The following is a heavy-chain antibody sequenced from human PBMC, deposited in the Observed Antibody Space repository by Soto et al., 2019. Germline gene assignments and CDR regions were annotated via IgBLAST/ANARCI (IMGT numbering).Heavy chain of an antibody. CDR1: CVSLSSFY. CDR2: VHYSGNS. CDR3: ARRRTGRYNWFDS. J-gene: IGHJ5*01. Sequence: XETLSLPWTVACVSLSSFYWSWIRQSPGKGLEYIGYVHYSGNSNYTPSLKNRVTMSVDTSKNQFSLHLSSVTAADTAIYYCARRRTGRYNWFDSWGQGTLVTVSS. V-gene: IGHV4-59*01. D-gene: IGHD3-10*01.